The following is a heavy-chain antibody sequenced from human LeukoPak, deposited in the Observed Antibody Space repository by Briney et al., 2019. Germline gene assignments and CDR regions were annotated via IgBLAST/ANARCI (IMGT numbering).Heavy chain of an antibody. CDR1: GFTVSSSY. V-gene: IGHV3-53*01. D-gene: IGHD1-26*01. Sequence: PGGSLRLSCAASGFTVSSSYMSWVRQAPGKGLEWVSVIYSGGSTYYADSVKGRFTTSRDNSKNTLYLQMNSLRAEDTAVYYCASTPRRAPVGASTPYYYYGMDVWGQGTTVTVSS. CDR2: IYSGGST. CDR3: ASTPRRAPVGASTPYYYYGMDV. J-gene: IGHJ6*02.